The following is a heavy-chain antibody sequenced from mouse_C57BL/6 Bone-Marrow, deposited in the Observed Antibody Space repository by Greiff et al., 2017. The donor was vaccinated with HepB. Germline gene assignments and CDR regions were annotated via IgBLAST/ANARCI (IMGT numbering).Heavy chain of an antibody. CDR2: ISDGGSYT. CDR3: ARVYYDYDGYFDV. J-gene: IGHJ1*03. Sequence: EVHLVESGGGLVKPGGSLKLSCAASGFTFSSYAMSWVRQTPEKRLEWVATISDGGSYTYYPDNVKGRFTIARDNAKNNLYLQMSHLKTEDTAMYSWARVYYDYDGYFDVWGTGTTVTVSS. V-gene: IGHV5-4*01. CDR1: GFTFSSYA. D-gene: IGHD2-4*01.